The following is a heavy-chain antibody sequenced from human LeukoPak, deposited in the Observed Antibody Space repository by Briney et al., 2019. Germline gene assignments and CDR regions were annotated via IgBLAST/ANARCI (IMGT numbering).Heavy chain of an antibody. CDR2: INPNSGGT. V-gene: IGHV1-2*02. CDR1: GYTFTGYY. Sequence: ASVEVSCKASGYTFTGYYMHWVRQAPGQGLEWMGWINPNSGGTNYAQKFQGRVTMTRDTSISTAYMGLSRLRSDDTAVYYCARDLLTTGDYWGQGTLVTVSS. CDR3: ARDLLTTGDY. D-gene: IGHD3-22*01. J-gene: IGHJ4*02.